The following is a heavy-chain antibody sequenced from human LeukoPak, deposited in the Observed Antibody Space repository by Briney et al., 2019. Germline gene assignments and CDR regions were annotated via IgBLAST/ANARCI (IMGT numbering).Heavy chain of an antibody. CDR3: ARTHVTTYVLDV. Sequence: SETLSLTCTVSGGSIRSTTYYWGWIRQPPGKGLEWIGSIYYSGNTYYSPSLMSRVTISVDTSKNQFSLKLSSVTAADTAVYYCARTHVTTYVLDVWGKGTTVTISS. J-gene: IGHJ6*04. D-gene: IGHD4-17*01. CDR2: IYYSGNT. CDR1: GGSIRSTTYY. V-gene: IGHV4-39*07.